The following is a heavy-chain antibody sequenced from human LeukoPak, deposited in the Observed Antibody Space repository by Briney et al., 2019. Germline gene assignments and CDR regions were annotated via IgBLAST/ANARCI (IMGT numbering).Heavy chain of an antibody. CDR2: INPNSGGT. V-gene: IGHV1-2*02. CDR1: GYTFTGYY. Sequence: ASVKVSCKASGYTFTGYYMHWVRQAPGQGLEWMGWINPNSGGTNYAQKFQGRVTMTRDTSIGTAYMELSRLRSDDTAVYYCARPAPAPYDFWSGYPPVFQHWGQGTLVTVSS. J-gene: IGHJ1*01. D-gene: IGHD3-3*01. CDR3: ARPAPAPYDFWSGYPPVFQH.